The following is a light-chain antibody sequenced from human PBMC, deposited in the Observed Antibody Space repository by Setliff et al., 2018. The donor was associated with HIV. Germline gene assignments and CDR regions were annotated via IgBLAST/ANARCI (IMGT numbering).Light chain of an antibody. Sequence: SYALTQPSSVSVAPGKTASITCGGNNIGSKSVHWYQQKPGQAPVLVIYNDSDRPSGIPERLSGSNSGTTATLTISRVEAGDEADYYCQVWDSSSDHYVSGTGTKAPS. J-gene: IGLJ1*01. CDR3: QVWDSSSDHYV. CDR2: NDS. V-gene: IGLV3-21*04. CDR1: NIGSKS.